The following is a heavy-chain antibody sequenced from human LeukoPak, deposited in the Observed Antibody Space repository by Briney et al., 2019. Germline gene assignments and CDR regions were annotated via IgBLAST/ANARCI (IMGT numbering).Heavy chain of an antibody. D-gene: IGHD6-13*01. CDR1: GFTFSSYG. CDR3: AKDRQQLAHYFDY. Sequence: PGGSLRLSCAASGFTFSSYGMHWVRQAPGKGLEWVAVISYDGSNKYYADSVKGRFTISRDNSENTLYLQMNSLRAEDTAVYYCAKDRQQLAHYFDYWGQGTLVTVSS. CDR2: ISYDGSNK. V-gene: IGHV3-30*18. J-gene: IGHJ4*02.